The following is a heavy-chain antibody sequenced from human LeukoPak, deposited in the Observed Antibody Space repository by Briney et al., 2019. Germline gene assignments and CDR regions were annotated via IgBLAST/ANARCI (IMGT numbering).Heavy chain of an antibody. J-gene: IGHJ3*02. CDR2: IIPIFGTA. CDR1: GGTFSSYA. D-gene: IGHD3-3*01. V-gene: IGHV1-69*13. Sequence: PVASVKVSCKASGGTFSSYAISWVRQAPGQGLEWMGGIIPIFGTANYARKFQGRVTITADESTSTAYMELSSPRSEDTAVYYCARERVASHAFDIWGQGTMVTVSS. CDR3: ARERVASHAFDI.